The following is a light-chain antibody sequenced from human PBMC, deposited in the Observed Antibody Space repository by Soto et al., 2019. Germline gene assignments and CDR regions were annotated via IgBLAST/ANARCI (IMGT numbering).Light chain of an antibody. J-gene: IGKJ2*01. CDR2: DAS. CDR1: QRVSNSY. Sequence: EIVLTQSPGTLSLSPGDRATLSCRASQRVSNSYLAWYQQKPGQAPRLLIYDASTRAAGVPDRVTGGGSGTDFTLTISALEPEDFALYFCQQYERPPFDFGQGTRLEI. CDR3: QQYERPPFD. V-gene: IGKV3-20*01.